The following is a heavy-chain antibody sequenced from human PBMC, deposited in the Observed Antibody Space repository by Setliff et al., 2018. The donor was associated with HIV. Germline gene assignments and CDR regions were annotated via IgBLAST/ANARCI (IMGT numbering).Heavy chain of an antibody. CDR2: VDPNTGNA. V-gene: IGHV1-8*01. CDR1: GYSFTTYD. J-gene: IGHJ5*02. CDR3: ARMEYDVRGRAPNWFDP. Sequence: ASVKVSCKASGYSFTTYDINWVRQAPGQGLEWMGWVDPNTGNAGYEQKFQGRVTMTRDTSISTAYMELSSLTSEDTAVYYCARMEYDVRGRAPNWFDPWGPGTLVTVSS. D-gene: IGHD2-8*01.